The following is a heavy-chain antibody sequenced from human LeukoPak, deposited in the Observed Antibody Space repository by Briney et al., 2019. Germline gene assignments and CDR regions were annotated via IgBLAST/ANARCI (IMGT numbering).Heavy chain of an antibody. CDR2: IMVDGGEK. CDR3: ATDYCEYEYDSIGYYGGFDY. Sequence: GGSLRLSCAASGFTFSSNCMSWVRQAPGKGLEWVAIIMVDGGEKYYVDSVKGRFTISRDNTKNSLYLQMNSLRAEDTAVYDCATDYCEYEYDSIGYYGGFDYWGQGRLVTVSS. CDR1: GFTFSSNC. V-gene: IGHV3-7*01. J-gene: IGHJ4*02. D-gene: IGHD3-22*01.